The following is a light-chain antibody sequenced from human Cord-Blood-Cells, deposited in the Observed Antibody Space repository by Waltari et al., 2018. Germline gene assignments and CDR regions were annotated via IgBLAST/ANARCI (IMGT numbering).Light chain of an antibody. CDR3: CSYAGSSTFV. CDR1: SSDVGSYNL. V-gene: IGLV2-23*03. CDR2: EGS. Sequence: QSALTQPASVSGSPGQSITISCTGTSSDVGSYNLVSWYQQHPGKAPKHMMYEGSKRPSVVSNRCSVAKSGKTASLTISGRQAEDEADYYCCSYAGSSTFVFGGGTKLTVL. J-gene: IGLJ2*01.